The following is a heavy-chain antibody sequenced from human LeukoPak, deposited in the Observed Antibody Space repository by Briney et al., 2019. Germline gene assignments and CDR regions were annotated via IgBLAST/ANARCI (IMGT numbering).Heavy chain of an antibody. D-gene: IGHD4-17*01. V-gene: IGHV3-23*01. CDR2: ISGSGGST. CDR3: AKAPYGDYVAY. CDR1: GFTFSSYA. Sequence: GGSLRLSCAASGFTFSSYAMSWVRQAPGKGLEWVSAISGSGGSTYYADSVKGRFTISRDNSKNALYLQMNSLRAEDTAVYYCAKAPYGDYVAYWGQGTLVTVSS. J-gene: IGHJ4*02.